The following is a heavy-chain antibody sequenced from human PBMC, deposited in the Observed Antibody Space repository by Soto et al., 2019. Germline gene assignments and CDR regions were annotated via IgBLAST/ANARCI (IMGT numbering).Heavy chain of an antibody. V-gene: IGHV4-4*02. D-gene: IGHD2-15*01. CDR1: ASSMSSAAW. J-gene: IGHJ4*02. CDR2: IYHTGST. CDR3: ATLPPRIVVVKTELPT. Sequence: SQTLSVRCTVSASSMSSAAWCTCVRQLPGKGLEWIGEIYHTGSTKYNPSLKSRVTISVDKANNQFSLELRTVTVADTAVYYCATLPPRIVVVKTELPTWGQGTLVTVS.